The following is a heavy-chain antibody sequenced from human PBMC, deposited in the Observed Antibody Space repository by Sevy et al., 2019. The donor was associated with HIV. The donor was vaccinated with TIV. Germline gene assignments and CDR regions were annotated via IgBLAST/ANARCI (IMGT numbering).Heavy chain of an antibody. CDR2: FDPEDGET. CDR1: GYTLTELS. V-gene: IGHV1-24*01. CDR3: ATHPDIVVVPAAPNRAYGMDV. Sequence: ASVKVSCKVSGYTLTELSMHWVRQAPGKGLEWMGGFDPEDGETIYAQKFQGRVTMTEDTSTDTAYMELSSLRSEDTAVYYCATHPDIVVVPAAPNRAYGMDVCGQGTTVTVSS. D-gene: IGHD2-2*01. J-gene: IGHJ6*02.